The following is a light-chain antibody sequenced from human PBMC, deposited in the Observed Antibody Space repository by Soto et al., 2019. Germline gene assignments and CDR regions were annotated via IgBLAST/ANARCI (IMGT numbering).Light chain of an antibody. CDR3: AAWDDSLNGPV. J-gene: IGLJ3*02. V-gene: IGLV1-44*01. CDR2: SNN. CDR1: RSNIGNNY. Sequence: QSVLTQPPSASGTPGQRVTISCSGSRSNIGNNYVYWYQQFPGTAPKLLIYSNNQRPSGVPDRFSGSKSGTSASLAISGLQSEDEADYYCAAWDDSLNGPVFGGGTKVTVL.